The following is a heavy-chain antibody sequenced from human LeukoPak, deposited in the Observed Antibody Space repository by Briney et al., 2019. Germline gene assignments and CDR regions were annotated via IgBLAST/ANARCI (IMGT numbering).Heavy chain of an antibody. J-gene: IGHJ5*02. Sequence: KPSETLSLTCTVSGDSITSSSYYWGWIRQPPGKGLEWIGSIYYSGSTYYNPSLKSRVTISVDTSKNQFSLKLSSVTAADMALYYCARVRYQPLPNWFDPWGQGTLVTVSS. CDR2: IYYSGST. V-gene: IGHV4-39*07. D-gene: IGHD2-2*01. CDR1: GDSITSSSYY. CDR3: ARVRYQPLPNWFDP.